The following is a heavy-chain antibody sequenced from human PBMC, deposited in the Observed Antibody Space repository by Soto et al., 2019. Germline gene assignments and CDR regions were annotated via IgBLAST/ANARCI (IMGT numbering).Heavy chain of an antibody. CDR2: IYYSGST. Sequence: SETLSLTCTVSGGSISSYYWSWIRQPPGKGLEWIGYIYYSGSTNYNPSLKSRVTISVDTSKNQFSLKLSSVTAADTAVYYCARLNYGDGWFDPWGQGTLVTVSS. J-gene: IGHJ5*02. V-gene: IGHV4-59*01. CDR1: GGSISSYY. D-gene: IGHD4-17*01. CDR3: ARLNYGDGWFDP.